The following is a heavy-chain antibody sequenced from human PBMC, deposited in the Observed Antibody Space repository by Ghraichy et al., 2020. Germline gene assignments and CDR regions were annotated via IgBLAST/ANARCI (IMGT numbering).Heavy chain of an antibody. Sequence: SETLSLTCTVSGYSISSGYYCGWIRQPPGKGLEWIRSINHSGSTYYNPSLKSRVTISVDTSKNQFSLKLSSVTAADTAVYYCARVDTAMGPFDYWGQGTLVTVSS. CDR1: GYSISSGYY. V-gene: IGHV4-38-2*02. D-gene: IGHD5-18*01. CDR2: INHSGST. J-gene: IGHJ4*02. CDR3: ARVDTAMGPFDY.